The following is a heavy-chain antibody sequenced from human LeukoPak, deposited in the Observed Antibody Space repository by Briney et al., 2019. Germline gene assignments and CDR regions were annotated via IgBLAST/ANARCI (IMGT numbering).Heavy chain of an antibody. J-gene: IGHJ4*02. Sequence: GGSLRLSCAASGFTFSSYSMNWVRQAPGKGLEWVSYISISSSTIYYADSVKGRFTISRDNAKNSLYLQMNSLRAEDTAVYYCARVNYGDYLPSFDYWGQGTLVTVSS. CDR1: GFTFSSYS. CDR3: ARVNYGDYLPSFDY. D-gene: IGHD4-17*01. V-gene: IGHV3-48*01. CDR2: ISISSSTI.